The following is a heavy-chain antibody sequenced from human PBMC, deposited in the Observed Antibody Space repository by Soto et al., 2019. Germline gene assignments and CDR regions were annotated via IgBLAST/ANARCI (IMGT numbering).Heavy chain of an antibody. CDR3: ARDRIAVAGPFDY. CDR2: TYYGSKWYN. CDR1: GDSVSSNSVA. V-gene: IGHV6-1*01. J-gene: IGHJ4*02. D-gene: IGHD6-19*01. Sequence: SQTLSLTCAISGDSVSSNSVAWNWIRQSPLRGLEWLGRTYYGSKWYNDYAVSVKSRITINPDTSKNQFSLQLNSVTPEDTAVYYCARDRIAVAGPFDYWGQGTLVTVSS.